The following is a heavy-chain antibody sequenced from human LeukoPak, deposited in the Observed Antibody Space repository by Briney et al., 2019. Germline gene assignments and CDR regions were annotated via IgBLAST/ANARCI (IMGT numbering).Heavy chain of an antibody. CDR3: ARDDTGGRQQLVVGDY. CDR2: IYYSGST. Sequence: PSETLSLTCTVSGGSISSSSYYWGWIRQPPGKGLEWIGSIYYSGSTYYNPSLKSRVTISVDTSKNQFSLKLSSVTAADTAVYHCARDDTGGRQQLVVGDYWGQGTLVTVSS. V-gene: IGHV4-39*07. D-gene: IGHD6-13*01. CDR1: GGSISSSSYY. J-gene: IGHJ4*02.